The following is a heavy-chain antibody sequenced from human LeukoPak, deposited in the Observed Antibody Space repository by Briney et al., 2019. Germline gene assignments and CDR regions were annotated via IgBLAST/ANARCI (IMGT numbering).Heavy chain of an antibody. D-gene: IGHD3-10*01. V-gene: IGHV4-59*01. CDR1: GGSISSYY. J-gene: IGHJ6*03. CDR3: ARAGTMVRRYYYYMDV. Sequence: PSETLSLTCTVSGGSISSYYWSWIRQPPGKGLEWIGYIYYSGSTNYNPSLKSRVTISVDTSKNQFSLKLSSVTAADTAVYYCARAGTMVRRYYYYMDVWGKGTTVTISS. CDR2: IYYSGST.